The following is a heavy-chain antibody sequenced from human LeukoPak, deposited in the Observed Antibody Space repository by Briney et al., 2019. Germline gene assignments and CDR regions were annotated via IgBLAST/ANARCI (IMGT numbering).Heavy chain of an antibody. CDR1: GFIFRSYE. J-gene: IGHJ3*02. V-gene: IGHV3-48*03. CDR3: AREDEDAFDI. Sequence: PGGSLRLSCAASGFIFRSYEMNWVRQAPGKGLEWVSYIGSSGSLIFYADSVKGRFTISRDNIKNLLYLQMNSLRVEDTAVYYCAREDEDAFDIWGQGIMVTVSS. CDR2: IGSSGSLI.